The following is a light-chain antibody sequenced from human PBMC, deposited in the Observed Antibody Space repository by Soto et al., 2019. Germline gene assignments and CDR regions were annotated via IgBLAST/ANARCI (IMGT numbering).Light chain of an antibody. J-gene: IGKJ4*01. CDR2: DAS. V-gene: IGKV3-11*01. CDR3: QQRSNWPPT. CDR1: QSVSSY. Sequence: EIVLTQSPATLSLSPGERATLSCRASQSVSSYLAWYQQKPGQAPRLLIYDASNRATGIPARFSGSGSGTDFTLTIISLEPDDFAVYYCQQRSNWPPTFGGGTKVEIK.